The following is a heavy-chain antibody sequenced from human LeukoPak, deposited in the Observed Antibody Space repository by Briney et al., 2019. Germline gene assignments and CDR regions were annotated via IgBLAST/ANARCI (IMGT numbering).Heavy chain of an antibody. CDR1: GGTLSRYA. Sequence: SVKVSCKASGGTLSRYAISWVRQAPGQGLEWMGGIIPIFGTANYAQKFQGRVTITADKSTSTAYMELSSLRSEDTAVYYCARIERNYYDSSGPWGQGTLVTVSS. CDR2: IIPIFGTA. V-gene: IGHV1-69*06. D-gene: IGHD3-22*01. CDR3: ARIERNYYDSSGP. J-gene: IGHJ4*02.